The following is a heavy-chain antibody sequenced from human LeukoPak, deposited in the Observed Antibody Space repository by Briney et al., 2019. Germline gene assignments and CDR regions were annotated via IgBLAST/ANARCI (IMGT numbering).Heavy chain of an antibody. CDR3: ARAKIFDWLFDY. CDR1: GFTFSDYW. V-gene: IGHV3-74*01. CDR2: ISSDGSRV. Sequence: GGSLTLSCAASGFTFSDYWMHWVRQAPGKGLVWVSRISSDGSRVTYADSVKGRFTISRDNAKNSLYLQMNSLRAEDTAVYYCARAKIFDWLFDYWGQGTLVTVSS. D-gene: IGHD3-9*01. J-gene: IGHJ4*02.